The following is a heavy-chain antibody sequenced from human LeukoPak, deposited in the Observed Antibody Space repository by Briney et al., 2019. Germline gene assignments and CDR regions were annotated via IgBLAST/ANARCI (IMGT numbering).Heavy chain of an antibody. CDR2: IYYSGST. Sequence: PSETLSLTCTVSGGSISSHYWSWIRQPPGMGLEWIGYIYYSGSTNFNPSLNSRVTISVGTSKNQFSLKLTSMTAADTAVYYCARGHCSSTSCYRNWFDPWGQGTLVTVSS. CDR3: ARGHCSSTSCYRNWFDP. D-gene: IGHD2-2*01. V-gene: IGHV4-59*11. J-gene: IGHJ5*02. CDR1: GGSISSHY.